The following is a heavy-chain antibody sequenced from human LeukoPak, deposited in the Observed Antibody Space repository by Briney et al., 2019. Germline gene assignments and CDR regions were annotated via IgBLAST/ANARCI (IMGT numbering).Heavy chain of an antibody. CDR2: INPNSGGV. Sequence: ASVKVSCKASGYTFTGYYIHWVRQAPGQGLEWMGWINPNSGGVKYAQKFQGRVTMTRDTSISTAYLELTRLRSDDSAVYYCGRDRALAGTAPDAFDFWGQGTMVTVSS. V-gene: IGHV1-2*02. D-gene: IGHD6-19*01. CDR3: GRDRALAGTAPDAFDF. CDR1: GYTFTGYY. J-gene: IGHJ3*01.